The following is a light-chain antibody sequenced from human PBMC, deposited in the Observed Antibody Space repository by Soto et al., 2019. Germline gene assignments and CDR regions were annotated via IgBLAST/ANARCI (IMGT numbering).Light chain of an antibody. Sequence: DIQMTQSPSTLSASVGDRVAITCRASQSISIWLAWYQQKPGKAPKLLTYKASSLESGVPSRFSGSGSGTEFTLTISSLQPDDFATYYCQQYNDYSWTFGQGTKVEIK. CDR3: QQYNDYSWT. CDR2: KAS. CDR1: QSISIW. V-gene: IGKV1-5*03. J-gene: IGKJ1*01.